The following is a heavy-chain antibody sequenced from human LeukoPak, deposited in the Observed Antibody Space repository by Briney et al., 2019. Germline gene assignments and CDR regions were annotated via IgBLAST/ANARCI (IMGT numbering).Heavy chain of an antibody. CDR1: GASISSYY. Sequence: SETLSLTCTVSGASISSYYWSWIRQPPGKGLEWIGYSYYSGSTNYNPSLKRRVTISVDTSKNQFSLKLSSVTAADTAVYYCARDVYKYDSSGSRAFDIWGQGTMVTVSS. V-gene: IGHV4-59*01. CDR2: SYYSGST. CDR3: ARDVYKYDSSGSRAFDI. J-gene: IGHJ3*02. D-gene: IGHD3-22*01.